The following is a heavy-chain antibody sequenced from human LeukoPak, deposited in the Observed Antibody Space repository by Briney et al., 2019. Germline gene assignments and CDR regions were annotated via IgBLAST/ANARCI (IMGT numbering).Heavy chain of an antibody. Sequence: SETLSLTCTVSGGSISSGGYYWSWIRQPPGKGLEWIGYIYHSGSTYYNPSLKSRVTISVDRSKNQFSLKLSSVTAADTAVYYCARDSARWLAFDYWGQGTLVTVSS. D-gene: IGHD6-19*01. CDR2: IYHSGST. V-gene: IGHV4-30-2*01. CDR3: ARDSARWLAFDY. J-gene: IGHJ4*02. CDR1: GGSISSGGYY.